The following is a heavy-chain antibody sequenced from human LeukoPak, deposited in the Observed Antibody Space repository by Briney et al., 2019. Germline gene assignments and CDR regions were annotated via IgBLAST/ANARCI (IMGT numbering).Heavy chain of an antibody. D-gene: IGHD3-3*01. CDR2: ISRSGGST. J-gene: IGHJ5*02. Sequence: GGSLRLSCAASGFTFSSSAMSWVRQAPGKGLEWVSAISRSGGSTYYADSVKGRFTISRDNAKNSLYLQMNSLRAEDTAVYYCARELSSTYYDFWSGYYTSAARRGFDPWGQGTLVTVSS. CDR1: GFTFSSSA. V-gene: IGHV3-23*01. CDR3: ARELSSTYYDFWSGYYTSAARRGFDP.